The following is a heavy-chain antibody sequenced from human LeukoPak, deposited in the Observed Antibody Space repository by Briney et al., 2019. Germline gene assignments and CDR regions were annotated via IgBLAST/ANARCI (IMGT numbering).Heavy chain of an antibody. CDR2: ISGSGSST. CDR1: GFTFSSYA. CDR3: AKREYSSGWSPFDY. J-gene: IGHJ4*02. V-gene: IGHV3-23*01. D-gene: IGHD6-19*01. Sequence: PGGSLRLSCAASGFTFSSYAMSWVRQAQGKWLEWVSSISGSGSSTYYADSVKGRFTISRDSSKNTLYLQMNSLRADDTAVYYCAKREYSSGWSPFDYWGQGALVTVSS.